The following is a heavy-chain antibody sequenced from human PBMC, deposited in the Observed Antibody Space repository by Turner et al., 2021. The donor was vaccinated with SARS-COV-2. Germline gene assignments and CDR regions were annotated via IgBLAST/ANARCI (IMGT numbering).Heavy chain of an antibody. CDR2: ISSNGRST. J-gene: IGHJ4*02. V-gene: IGHV3-64D*06. Sequence: EVQLVESGGGLVQPGGSLRLSCSASGFTFSSYVMHWVRQAPGNGLEYVSAISSNGRSTYYADSVKRRFTISRDNSKNTLYLQMSSLRAEDTAVYYCVKGSYWGQGTLVTVSS. CDR1: GFTFSSYV. CDR3: VKGSY.